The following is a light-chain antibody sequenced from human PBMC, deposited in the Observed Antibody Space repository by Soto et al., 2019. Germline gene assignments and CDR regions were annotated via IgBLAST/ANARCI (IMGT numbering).Light chain of an antibody. J-gene: IGLJ1*01. Sequence: QSALTQPASLSGSPGQSITMSCTGTSDDVGAYDYVSWYQQHPGEVPKLIIYEVSNRPASASNRFSGSKSGNTASLTISGLQSEDEADYYCSSYTTRSSYVFGTGTKLTVL. CDR1: SDDVGAYDY. CDR3: SSYTTRSSYV. CDR2: EVS. V-gene: IGLV2-14*01.